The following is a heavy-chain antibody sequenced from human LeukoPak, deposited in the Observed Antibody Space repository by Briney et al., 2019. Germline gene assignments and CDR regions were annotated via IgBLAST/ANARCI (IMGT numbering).Heavy chain of an antibody. D-gene: IGHD3-22*01. V-gene: IGHV3-11*01. J-gene: IGHJ4*02. CDR3: ARESYYDSSGYYYDY. CDR1: GFSFSDYY. CDR2: ISSSGSTT. Sequence: GGSLRLSCAASGFSFSDYYMSWIRQAPGKGLEWVSYISSSGSTTYYADSVKGRFTISRDNAKNSLYLQMNSLRAEDTAVYYCARESYYDSSGYYYDYWGQGTLVTVSS.